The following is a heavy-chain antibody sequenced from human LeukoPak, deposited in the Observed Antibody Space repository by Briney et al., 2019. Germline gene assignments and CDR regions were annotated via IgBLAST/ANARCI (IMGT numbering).Heavy chain of an antibody. CDR2: MSGSDGST. CDR3: AKDYDDYIWGSSSPAS. V-gene: IGHV3-23*01. Sequence: GGTLRLSCAASGFTFNGYGMSWVRQAPGKGLEWVSAMSGSDGSTYYADSVKGRFTISRDNSKNTLYLQMNTLRAEDTAVYYCAKDYDDYIWGSSSPASWGQGTLVIVSS. CDR1: GFTFNGYG. D-gene: IGHD3-16*01. J-gene: IGHJ5*02.